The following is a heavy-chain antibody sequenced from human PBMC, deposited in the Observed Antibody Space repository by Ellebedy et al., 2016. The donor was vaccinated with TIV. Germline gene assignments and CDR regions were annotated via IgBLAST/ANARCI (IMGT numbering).Heavy chain of an antibody. D-gene: IGHD3-16*01. Sequence: GGSLRLXXAASGITFRNYYMSWIRQAPGKGLEWVSYISGNGRTINYADSVKGRFTISRDNAKNSLYLQMNSLRAEDTAVYYCATERWGSLDYWGQGTLVTVSS. J-gene: IGHJ4*02. CDR1: GITFRNYY. CDR2: ISGNGRTI. V-gene: IGHV3-11*01. CDR3: ATERWGSLDY.